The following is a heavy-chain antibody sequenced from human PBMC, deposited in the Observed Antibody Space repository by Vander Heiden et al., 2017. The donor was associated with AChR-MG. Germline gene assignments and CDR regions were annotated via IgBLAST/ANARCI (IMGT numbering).Heavy chain of an antibody. J-gene: IGHJ6*02. V-gene: IGHV3-7*01. CDR3: ARDSGSSSWPHYYGMDV. D-gene: IGHD6-13*01. CDR2: IKQYGSDK. Sequence: EAQPVESGGGLVQNGGSLRLYCAATGFTFRSYGKSWVRQAQGKGLGWGANIKQYGSDKYYVDSVKGRFTISRDNAKNSLYLQMNSLRAEDTAVYYCARDSGSSSWPHYYGMDVWGQGTTVTVSS. CDR1: GFTFRSYG.